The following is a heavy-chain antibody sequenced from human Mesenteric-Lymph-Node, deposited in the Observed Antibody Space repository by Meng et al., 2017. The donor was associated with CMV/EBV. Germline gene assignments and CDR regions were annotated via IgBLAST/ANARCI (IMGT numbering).Heavy chain of an antibody. J-gene: IGHJ4*02. CDR2: INPNSGGT. Sequence: ASVKVSCKTSGYTFTGYYIHWVRQAPGQGLEWMGWINPNSGGTNYAQKFQGRVTMTRDTSISTAYMELSRLRSDDTAVYYCARVLMVVGCTSCFTLPFDYWGQGTLVTVSS. CDR3: ARVLMVVGCTSCFTLPFDY. CDR1: GYTFTGYY. D-gene: IGHD2-2*02. V-gene: IGHV1-2*02.